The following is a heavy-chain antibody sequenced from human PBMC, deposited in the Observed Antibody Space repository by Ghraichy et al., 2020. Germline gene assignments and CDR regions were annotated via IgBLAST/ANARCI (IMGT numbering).Heavy chain of an antibody. CDR2: INPNSGDT. CDR1: GYTFIDYY. Sequence: ASVKVSCKASGYTFIDYYMHWVRQAPGQGLEWMGRINPNSGDTDYAQKFQGRVTMTRDTSISTAYLELSSLRSDDTAVYYCVRSLYSVPLYHWGQGTLVTVSA. D-gene: IGHD4-11*01. V-gene: IGHV1-2*06. CDR3: VRSLYSVPLYH. J-gene: IGHJ5*02.